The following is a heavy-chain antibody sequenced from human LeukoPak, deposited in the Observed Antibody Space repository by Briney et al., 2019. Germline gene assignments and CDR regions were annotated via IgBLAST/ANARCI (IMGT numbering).Heavy chain of an antibody. J-gene: IGHJ4*02. CDR2: INPSGGST. V-gene: IGHV1-46*01. CDR3: ARDLEFYHVLSGYYVPSFDS. Sequence: ASVKVSCKASGYTFTSYYMHWVRQAPGQGLEWMGIINPSGGSTSYAQKFQGRVTMTRDMSITTAYMELSSLTSDDTAMYYCARDLEFYHVLSGYYVPSFDSWGQGALVTVSS. D-gene: IGHD3-9*01. CDR1: GYTFTSYY.